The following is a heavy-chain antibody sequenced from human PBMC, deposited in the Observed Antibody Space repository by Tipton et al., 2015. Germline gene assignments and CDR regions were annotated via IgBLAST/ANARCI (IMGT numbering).Heavy chain of an antibody. CDR3: ASLSRTTGGTY. D-gene: IGHD2-2*01. Sequence: PGLVKPSQTLSLTCAISGDSVSSNSDAWNWIRQSPSRGLEWLGRTYYRSRWYNDYAVSVKSRITITPDTSKNQFSLQLNSVTPEDTAVYYCASLSRTTGGTYWGQGTLVTVSS. CDR1: GDSVSSNSDA. CDR2: TYYRSRWYN. J-gene: IGHJ4*02. V-gene: IGHV6-1*01.